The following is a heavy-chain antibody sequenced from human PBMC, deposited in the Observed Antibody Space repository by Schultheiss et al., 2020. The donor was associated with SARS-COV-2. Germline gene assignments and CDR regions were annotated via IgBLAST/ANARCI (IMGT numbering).Heavy chain of an antibody. D-gene: IGHD2-2*01. CDR1: GFTFSSYG. V-gene: IGHV3-30*03. CDR2: ISYDGSNK. J-gene: IGHJ6*02. CDR3: ARDRDCSSTSCYAGYYYYGMDV. Sequence: GGSLRLSCAASGFTFSSYGMHWVRQAPGKGLEWVAVISYDGSNKYYADSVKGRFTISRDNSKNTLYLQMNSLRAEDTAVYYCARDRDCSSTSCYAGYYYYGMDVWGQGTTVTVSS.